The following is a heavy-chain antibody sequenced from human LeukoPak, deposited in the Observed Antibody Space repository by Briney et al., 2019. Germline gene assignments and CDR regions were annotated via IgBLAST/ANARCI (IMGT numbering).Heavy chain of an antibody. D-gene: IGHD3-10*01. CDR3: ARDRLTYYYGSGSYDY. V-gene: IGHV4-39*07. CDR2: IYYSGST. Sequence: SETLSLTCTVSGGSISSSSYYWGWIRQPPGKGLEWIGSIYYSGSTYYNPSLKSRVTISVDTSKNQLSLKLSSETAADTAVYYCARDRLTYYYGSGSYDYWGQGTLVTVSS. CDR1: GGSISSSSYY. J-gene: IGHJ4*02.